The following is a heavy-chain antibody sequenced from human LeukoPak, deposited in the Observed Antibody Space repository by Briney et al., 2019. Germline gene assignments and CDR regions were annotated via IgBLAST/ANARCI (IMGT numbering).Heavy chain of an antibody. J-gene: IGHJ4*02. Sequence: HPGGSLRLSCAASGFTFSSYAMHWVRQAPGKGLEWVAVISYDGSNKYYADSVKGRFTISRDNSKNTLYLQMNSLRAEDTAVYYCARGTYYFDYWGQGTLVTVSS. CDR1: GFTFSSYA. CDR2: ISYDGSNK. V-gene: IGHV3-30-3*01. CDR3: ARGTYYFDY.